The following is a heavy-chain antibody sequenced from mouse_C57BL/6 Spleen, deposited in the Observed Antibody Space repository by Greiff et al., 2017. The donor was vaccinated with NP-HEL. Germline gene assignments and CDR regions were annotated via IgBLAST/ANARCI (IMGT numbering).Heavy chain of an antibody. CDR2: IDPSDSYT. CDR1: GYTFTSYW. CDR3: ARRAKWYFDY. J-gene: IGHJ2*01. Sequence: QVQLQQPGAELVKPGASVKLSCKASGYTFTSYWMQWVKQRPGQGLEWIGEIDPSDSYTNYHQKFKGKATLTVDTSSSTAYMQLSSLTSEDSAVYYCARRAKWYFDYWGQGTTLTVSS. D-gene: IGHD1-3*01. V-gene: IGHV1-50*01.